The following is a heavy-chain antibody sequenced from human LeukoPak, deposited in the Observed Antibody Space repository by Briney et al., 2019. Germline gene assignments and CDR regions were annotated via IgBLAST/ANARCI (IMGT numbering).Heavy chain of an antibody. J-gene: IGHJ4*02. CDR3: ARLDTAMVGY. CDR2: IYYSGST. Sequence: PSETLSLTCTVSGGSISSSSYYWGWIRQPPGKGLEWLGSIYYSGSTYYNPSLKRRVTISVDTSKNQFSLKLSSVTAGDTAVYYCARLDTAMVGYWGQGTLVTVSS. CDR1: GGSISSSSYY. V-gene: IGHV4-39*01. D-gene: IGHD5-18*01.